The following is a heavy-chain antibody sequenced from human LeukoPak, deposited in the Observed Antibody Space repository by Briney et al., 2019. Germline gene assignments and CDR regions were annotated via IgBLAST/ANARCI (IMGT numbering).Heavy chain of an antibody. CDR2: INHSGST. J-gene: IGHJ5*02. D-gene: IGHD4-17*01. V-gene: IGHV4-34*01. CDR1: GGSFSGYY. Sequence: SETLSLTCAVYGGSFSGYYWSWIRQPPGKGLEWIGEINHSGSTNYNPSLKSRVTISVDTPKNQFSLKLSSVTAADTAVYYCARVRWLRLNWFDPWGQGTLVTVSS. CDR3: ARVRWLRLNWFDP.